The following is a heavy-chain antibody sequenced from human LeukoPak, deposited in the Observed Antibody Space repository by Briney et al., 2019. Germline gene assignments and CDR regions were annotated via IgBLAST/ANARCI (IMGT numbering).Heavy chain of an antibody. Sequence: GEPLKISCKGSGYNFTTYCIAWVRQLPGKGLEWMGIIYPGDSHTRYNSSFQGQGTISADYSITTGYLQWSSLRASDSAMYYCARGDSGDYADDALDIWGQGTMVTVSS. CDR2: IYPGDSHT. J-gene: IGHJ3*02. D-gene: IGHD4-17*01. CDR3: ARGDSGDYADDALDI. CDR1: GYNFTTYC. V-gene: IGHV5-51*01.